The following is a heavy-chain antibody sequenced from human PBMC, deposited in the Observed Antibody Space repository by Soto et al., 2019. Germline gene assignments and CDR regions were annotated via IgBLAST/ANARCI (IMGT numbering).Heavy chain of an antibody. J-gene: IGHJ4*02. Sequence: SATLSLTCTVSGGSISSGGYYWSLIRQHPGKGLEWIGYIYYSGSTYYNPSLKSRVTISVDTSKNHFSLKLSSVTAADTAVYYCASRVDYDSSGSYFDYWGQGTLVTVS. CDR3: ASRVDYDSSGSYFDY. CDR1: GGSISSGGYY. D-gene: IGHD3-22*01. V-gene: IGHV4-31*03. CDR2: IYYSGST.